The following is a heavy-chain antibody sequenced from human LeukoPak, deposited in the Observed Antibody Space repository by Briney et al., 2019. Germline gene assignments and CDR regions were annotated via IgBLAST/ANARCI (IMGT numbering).Heavy chain of an antibody. CDR2: IYSGGST. V-gene: IGHV3-66*01. J-gene: IGHJ4*02. Sequence: GGSLRLSCAASGFTVSSNYMSWVRQAPGKGLEWVSVIYSGGSTYYADSVKGRFTISRDNSKNTLYLQMNSLRAEDTAVYHCARVFVVNEYYFDYWGQGTLVTVSS. D-gene: IGHD2-21*01. CDR1: GFTVSSNY. CDR3: ARVFVVNEYYFDY.